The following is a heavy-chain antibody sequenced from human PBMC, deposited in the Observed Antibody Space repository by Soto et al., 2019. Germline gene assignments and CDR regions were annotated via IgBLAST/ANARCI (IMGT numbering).Heavy chain of an antibody. CDR1: GGSFSGYY. J-gene: IGHJ5*02. D-gene: IGHD6-19*01. V-gene: IGHV4-34*01. Sequence: PSVTLSLTCAVYGGSFSGYYWSWIRQPQGKGLEWIGEIYHSGSTNYNPSLKSRVTISVDKSKNQFSLKLSSVTAADTAVYYCARGVTIAVAGYNWFDPWGQGTLVTVSS. CDR2: IYHSGST. CDR3: ARGVTIAVAGYNWFDP.